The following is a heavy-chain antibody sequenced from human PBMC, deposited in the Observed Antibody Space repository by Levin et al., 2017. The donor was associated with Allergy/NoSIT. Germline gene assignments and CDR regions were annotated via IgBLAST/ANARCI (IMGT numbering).Heavy chain of an antibody. J-gene: IGHJ4*02. CDR3: ARVRRDFWSGFLWAYFDY. V-gene: IGHV3-30*01. CDR2: ISYDGSKK. Sequence: GGSLRLSCAASGFTFSHYAMHWVRQVPGKGLQWVAVISYDGSKKDFADSVKGRFTISRDNSTNTVYLQMNSLRAEDTAVYYCARVRRDFWSGFLWAYFDYWGQGTLVTVSS. D-gene: IGHD3-3*01. CDR1: GFTFSHYA.